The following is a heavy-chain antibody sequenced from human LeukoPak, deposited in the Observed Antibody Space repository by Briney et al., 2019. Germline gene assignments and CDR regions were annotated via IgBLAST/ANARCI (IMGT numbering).Heavy chain of an antibody. J-gene: IGHJ4*02. CDR3: ARDWGGQLWLNY. CDR1: GGSISSGGYY. Sequence: SETLSPTCTVSGGSISSGGYYWSWIRQHPGKGLEWIGYIYYSGSTYYNPSLKSRVTISVDTSKNQFSLKLSSVTAADTAVYYCARDWGGQLWLNYWGQGTLVTVSS. V-gene: IGHV4-31*03. CDR2: IYYSGST. D-gene: IGHD5-18*01.